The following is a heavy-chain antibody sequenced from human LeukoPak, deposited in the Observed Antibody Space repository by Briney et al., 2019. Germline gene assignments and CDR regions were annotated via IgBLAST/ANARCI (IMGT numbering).Heavy chain of an antibody. CDR3: ITNGGGDSGYGNFDY. Sequence: GGSLRLSCAASGFTFSGSALHWVRQASGKGLEWVGRIRSTANGYATAYAASVKGRFTISRDNARNSLYLQMNSLRAEDTALYYCITNGGGDSGYGNFDYWGQGTLVTVSS. CDR2: IRSTANGYAT. D-gene: IGHD5-12*01. CDR1: GFTFSGSA. V-gene: IGHV3-73*01. J-gene: IGHJ4*02.